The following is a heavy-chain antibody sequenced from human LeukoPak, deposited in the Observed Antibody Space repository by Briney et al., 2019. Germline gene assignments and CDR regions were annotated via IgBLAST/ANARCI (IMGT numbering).Heavy chain of an antibody. V-gene: IGHV4-34*01. J-gene: IGHJ4*02. Sequence: SETLSLTCAVYGGSFSGYYWSWIRQPPRKGLEWIGEINHSGSTNNNPPLKSRVTISVDTSKNHISLKLSSVTAADAAVYYCARVVELAAAGTYYFDYWGQGTLVTVSS. CDR1: GGSFSGYY. D-gene: IGHD6-13*01. CDR3: ARVVELAAAGTYYFDY. CDR2: INHSGST.